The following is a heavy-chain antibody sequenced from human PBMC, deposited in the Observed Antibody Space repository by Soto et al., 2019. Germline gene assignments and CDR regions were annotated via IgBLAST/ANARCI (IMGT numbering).Heavy chain of an antibody. J-gene: IGHJ1*01. Sequence: QLQLQESGPGLVKPSETLSLTCTVSGGSISSSSYYWGWIRQPPRTGLEWIGILYYSGSTYYNPSLKSRVTISVDTSKNQFSLKLSSVTAADTAVYYGVRPYGDGEYFQRWGQGTLVTVSS. CDR1: GGSISSSSYY. CDR3: VRPYGDGEYFQR. V-gene: IGHV4-39*01. CDR2: LYYSGST. D-gene: IGHD4-17*01.